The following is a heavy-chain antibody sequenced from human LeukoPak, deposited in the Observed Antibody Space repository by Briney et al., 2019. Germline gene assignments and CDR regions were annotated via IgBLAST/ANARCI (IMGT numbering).Heavy chain of an antibody. CDR2: ISAYNGNT. D-gene: IGHD6-6*01. CDR3: ARDPLRSSWSTYYNALDV. CDR1: GYSFTSYA. V-gene: IGHV1-18*01. Sequence: ASMKVSCKASGYSFTSYAINWVRLAPGQGLEWMGWISAYNGNTDYAQKLQGRVTMTTDTSTSTAYMELRSLTSDDTAVYYCARDPLRSSWSTYYNALDVWGQGTTVTVSS. J-gene: IGHJ6*02.